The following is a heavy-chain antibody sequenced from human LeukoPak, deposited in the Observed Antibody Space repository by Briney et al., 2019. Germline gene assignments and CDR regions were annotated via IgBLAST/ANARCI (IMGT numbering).Heavy chain of an antibody. J-gene: IGHJ4*02. V-gene: IGHV1-8*03. CDR1: GYTFTSYD. CDR3: ARGRSPFDY. Sequence: ASVKVSCKASGYTFTSYDINWVRQATGQGLEWMGWMNPNSGNTGYAQKFQGRVTITRDTSMNTAYMELSSLRSEDTAVYYCARGRSPFDYWGQGTLVTVSS. CDR2: MNPNSGNT.